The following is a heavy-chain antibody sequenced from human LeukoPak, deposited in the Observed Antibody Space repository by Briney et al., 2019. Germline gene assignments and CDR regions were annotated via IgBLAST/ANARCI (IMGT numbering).Heavy chain of an antibody. V-gene: IGHV3-21*01. CDR1: GFTFSSYS. D-gene: IGHD1-26*01. Sequence: GGSLRLSCAASGFTFSSYSMNWVRQAPGKGLEWVSSISSSSSYIYYADSVKGRFTISRDNAKNSLYLQMNSLRAEDTAVYYCARDPNTLLWELEDYWGQGTLVTVSS. CDR2: ISSSSSYI. CDR3: ARDPNTLLWELEDY. J-gene: IGHJ4*02.